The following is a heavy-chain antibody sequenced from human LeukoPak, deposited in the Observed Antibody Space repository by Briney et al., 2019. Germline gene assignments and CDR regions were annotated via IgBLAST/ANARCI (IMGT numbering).Heavy chain of an antibody. J-gene: IGHJ4*02. CDR3: AREGAAYSYGYEWDY. CDR1: GYTFTSYG. Sequence: ASVKVSCKGSGYTFTSYGISWVRQAPGQGLEWMGWISAYNGNTNYAQKLQGRVTMTTDTSTSTAYMELRSLRSDDTAVYYCAREGAAYSYGYEWDYWGQGPLVTVSS. CDR2: ISAYNGNT. V-gene: IGHV1-18*01. D-gene: IGHD5-18*01.